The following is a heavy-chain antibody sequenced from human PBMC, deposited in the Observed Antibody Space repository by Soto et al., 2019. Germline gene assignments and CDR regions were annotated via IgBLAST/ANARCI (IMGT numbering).Heavy chain of an antibody. Sequence: GESLKISCKASVYSLTTYWVGWVRQMPGKCLEWMGIIYPGDSDTXXSPSFQGXXTISAYKSISTXYLQWXSLKASDTAIYYCARRVYGYRYADWCQGTLVTVSS. D-gene: IGHD5-18*01. V-gene: IGHV5-51*01. CDR3: ARRVYGYRYAD. CDR2: IYPGDSDT. CDR1: VYSLTTYW. J-gene: IGHJ4*02.